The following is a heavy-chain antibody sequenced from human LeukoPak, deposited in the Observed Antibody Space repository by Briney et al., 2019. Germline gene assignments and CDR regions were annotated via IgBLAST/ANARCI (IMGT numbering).Heavy chain of an antibody. Sequence: PSETLSLTCAAYGASFSGYNWSWIRQPPGKGLEWIGEINHSGSTNYNPSLKSRVTISVDTSKNQFSLKLSSVTAADTAVYYCARGLTEWYYYDSSGFDYWGQGTLVTVSS. D-gene: IGHD3-22*01. CDR1: GASFSGYN. CDR3: ARGLTEWYYYDSSGFDY. J-gene: IGHJ4*02. CDR2: INHSGST. V-gene: IGHV4-34*01.